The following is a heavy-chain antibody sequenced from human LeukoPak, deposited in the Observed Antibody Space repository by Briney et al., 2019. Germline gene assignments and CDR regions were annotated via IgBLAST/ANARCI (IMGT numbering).Heavy chain of an antibody. CDR3: TTVPPDY. CDR1: GFTFSSYD. CDR2: ISSDGNTK. V-gene: IGHV3-30*14. Sequence: GGSLRLSCAASGFTFSSYDIHWVRQAPGKGLEWVALISSDGNTKHYSDSVKGRFTISRDNSKNTLYLQVNSLRAEDTAVYYCTTVPPDYWGQGTLVTVSS. J-gene: IGHJ4*02.